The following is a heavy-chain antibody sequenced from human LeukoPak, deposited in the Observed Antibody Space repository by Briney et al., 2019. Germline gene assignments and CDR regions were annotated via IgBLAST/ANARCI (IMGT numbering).Heavy chain of an antibody. V-gene: IGHV3-33*05. CDR1: GFTFSSFG. CDR3: ARDAGYSSGLDY. Sequence: PGGSLRLSCAASGFTFSSFGMHWVRQAPGRGLEWVALILYDEKYYADSVKGRFTISRDNSKNTLYLQMDSLRAEDTAVYYCARDAGYSSGLDYWGQGTLVTVSS. CDR2: ILYDEK. D-gene: IGHD6-19*01. J-gene: IGHJ4*02.